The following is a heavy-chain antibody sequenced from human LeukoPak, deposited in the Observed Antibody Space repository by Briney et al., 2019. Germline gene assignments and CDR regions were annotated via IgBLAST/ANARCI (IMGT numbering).Heavy chain of an antibody. Sequence: GGSLRLSCAAPRFALSDYSVNWVRQAPGKGLEGVSYISKNLVTIYYADSVKGRFTISRDNAKNSVYLQMDSLRAEDTAVYYCARDGGLSYEIDYWGQGTLVTVS. CDR3: ARDGGLSYEIDY. CDR1: RFALSDYS. D-gene: IGHD5-18*01. CDR2: ISKNLVTI. V-gene: IGHV3-48*01. J-gene: IGHJ4*02.